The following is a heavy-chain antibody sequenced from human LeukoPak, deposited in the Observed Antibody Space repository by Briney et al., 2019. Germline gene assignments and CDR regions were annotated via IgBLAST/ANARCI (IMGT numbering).Heavy chain of an antibody. Sequence: GGSLRLSCAASGFTFSSYSMNWVRQAPGKGLEWVSSISSSSSYIYYADSVKGRLTISRDNAKNSQYLQMNSLRAEDTAVYYCARDPWTNSDYDGFDYWGQGTLVTVSS. CDR1: GFTFSSYS. CDR2: ISSSSSYI. D-gene: IGHD5-12*01. J-gene: IGHJ4*02. V-gene: IGHV3-21*01. CDR3: ARDPWTNSDYDGFDY.